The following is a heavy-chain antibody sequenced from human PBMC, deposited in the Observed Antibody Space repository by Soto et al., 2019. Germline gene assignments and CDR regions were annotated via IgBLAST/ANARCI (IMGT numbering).Heavy chain of an antibody. Sequence: SETLSLTCTVSGGSISSSSYYCGWIRQPPGKGLEWIGSIYYSGSTYYNPSLKSRVTISVDTSKNQFSLKLTSVTAADTAVYYCARALWGPAGHLNWFDPWGQGTLVTVPQ. J-gene: IGHJ5*02. CDR3: ARALWGPAGHLNWFDP. CDR2: IYYSGST. CDR1: GGSISSSSYY. D-gene: IGHD2-2*01. V-gene: IGHV4-39*07.